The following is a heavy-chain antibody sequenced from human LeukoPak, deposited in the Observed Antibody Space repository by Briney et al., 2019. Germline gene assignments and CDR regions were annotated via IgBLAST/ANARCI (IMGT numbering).Heavy chain of an antibody. CDR2: IYHSGST. D-gene: IGHD5-12*01. Sequence: SETLSLTCAVSGGSISSSNWWSWVRQPPGKGLEWIGEIYHSGSTYYNPSLKSRVTISVHTSKNQFSLKLSSVTAADTAVYYCARAALRTPLTYFDYWGQGTLVTVSS. CDR3: ARAALRTPLTYFDY. V-gene: IGHV4-4*02. J-gene: IGHJ4*02. CDR1: GGSISSSNW.